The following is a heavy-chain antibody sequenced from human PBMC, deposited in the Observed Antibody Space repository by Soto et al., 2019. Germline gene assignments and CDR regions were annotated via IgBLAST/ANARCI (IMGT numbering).Heavy chain of an antibody. CDR1: GYTFTSYG. CDR2: ISAYNGNT. J-gene: IGHJ6*03. V-gene: IGHV1-18*01. CDR3: ARAEPVLSDCSSTSCSPNYYYYYMDV. D-gene: IGHD2-2*01. Sequence: ASVKVSCKASGYTFTSYGISWVRQAPGQGLEWMGWISAYNGNTNYAQKLQGRVTMTTDTSTSTAYMELRSLRSDDTAVYYCARAEPVLSDCSSTSCSPNYYYYYMDVWGKGTTVTVSS.